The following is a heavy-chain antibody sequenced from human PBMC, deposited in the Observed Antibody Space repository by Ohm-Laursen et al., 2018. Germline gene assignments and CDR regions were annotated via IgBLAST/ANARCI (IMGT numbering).Heavy chain of an antibody. CDR3: ARLTTRNY. CDR2: MNPNSGNT. V-gene: IGHV1-8*02. Sequence: ASVKVSCKASGGTFSSYGISWVRQAAGQGLEWMGWMNPNSGNTGYAQKFQGRVTMTRNTSISTAYMELSSLRSEDTAVYYCARLTTRNYWGQGTLVTVSS. J-gene: IGHJ4*02. D-gene: IGHD4-17*01. CDR1: GGTFSSYG.